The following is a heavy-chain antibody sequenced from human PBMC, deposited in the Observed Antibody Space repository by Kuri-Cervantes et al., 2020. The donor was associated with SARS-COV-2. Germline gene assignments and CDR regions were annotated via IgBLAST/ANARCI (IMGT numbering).Heavy chain of an antibody. Sequence: SETLSLTCTVSGGSISSYYWSWIRQPPGKGLEWIGYIYYSGSTNYNPSLESRVTISVDTSKNQFSLKLSSVTAADTAVYYCARHIVAHGRGGMDVWGQGTTVTVSS. CDR2: IYYSGST. D-gene: IGHD2-15*01. J-gene: IGHJ6*02. CDR3: ARHIVAHGRGGMDV. V-gene: IGHV4-59*08. CDR1: GGSISSYY.